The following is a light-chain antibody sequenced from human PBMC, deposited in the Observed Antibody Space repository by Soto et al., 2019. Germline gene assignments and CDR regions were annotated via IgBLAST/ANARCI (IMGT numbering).Light chain of an antibody. J-gene: IGLJ2*01. V-gene: IGLV1-40*01. CDR2: GNS. CDR3: QSYDSSLSGVV. CDR1: SSNIGAGYD. Sequence: QCVLTQAPSGSGAPGQRVTISCTGSSSNIGAGYDVHWYQQLPRTAPKLLIYGNSNRPSGVPDRFSGSKSGTSASLAITGLQAEDEADYYCQSYDSSLSGVVFGGGTKLTVL.